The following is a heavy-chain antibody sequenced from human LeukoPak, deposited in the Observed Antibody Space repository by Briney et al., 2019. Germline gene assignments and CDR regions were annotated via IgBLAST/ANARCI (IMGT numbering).Heavy chain of an antibody. CDR2: IRQDGSEK. Sequence: GGSLRLSCAASGFTFSSYWMSWVRQAPGKGLEWVANIRQDGSEKYYVDSVKGRFTISRDNAKNSLYLQMNSLRAEDTAVYYCARQGSGWPFDYWGQGTLVTVSS. D-gene: IGHD6-19*01. CDR3: ARQGSGWPFDY. CDR1: GFTFSSYW. V-gene: IGHV3-7*01. J-gene: IGHJ4*02.